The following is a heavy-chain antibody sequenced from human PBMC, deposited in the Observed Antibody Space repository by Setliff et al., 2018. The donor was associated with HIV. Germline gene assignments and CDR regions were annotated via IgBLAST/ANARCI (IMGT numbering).Heavy chain of an antibody. D-gene: IGHD3-3*01. CDR2: INHSGST. CDR3: AREAPSEPTRYYNFWSGYPDWFDP. V-gene: IGHV4-39*07. J-gene: IGHJ5*02. CDR1: GGSISSGSYY. Sequence: ETLSLTCTVSGGSISSGSYYWSWIRQPPGKGLEWIGEINHSGSTNYNPSLQSRVTISVDTSKNQFSLKLSSVTAADTAVYYCAREAPSEPTRYYNFWSGYPDWFDPWGPGTLVTVSS.